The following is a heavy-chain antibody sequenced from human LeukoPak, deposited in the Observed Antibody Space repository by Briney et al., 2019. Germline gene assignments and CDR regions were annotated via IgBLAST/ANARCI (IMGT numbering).Heavy chain of an antibody. V-gene: IGHV1-18*01. Sequence: ASVKVSCKASGYTFTSYGISWVRQAPGQGLEWMGWISAYNGNTNYAQKFQGRVTITADESTSTAYMELSSLRPEDTAVYYCARVHYYYYYMDVWGKGTTVTVSS. CDR2: ISAYNGNT. CDR3: ARVHYYYYYMDV. J-gene: IGHJ6*03. CDR1: GYTFTSYG.